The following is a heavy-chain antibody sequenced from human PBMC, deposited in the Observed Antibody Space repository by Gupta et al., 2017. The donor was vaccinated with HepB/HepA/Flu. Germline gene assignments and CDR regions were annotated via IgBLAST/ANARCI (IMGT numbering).Heavy chain of an antibody. CDR3: ERDQYRYSSSLTYSDWVSHFDY. D-gene: IGHD6-13*01. CDR2: INPNSGGT. J-gene: IGHJ4*02. Sequence: QVQLVQSGAEVKKPGASVKVSCKASGYTFTGYYMHWVRQAPGQGLEWMGWINPNSGGTNYAQKFQGRVTMTRDTSISTAYMELSSRRPDDTDVYYCERDQYRYSSSLTYSDWVSHFDYWGQGNLVTVSS. CDR1: GYTFTGYY. V-gene: IGHV1-2*02.